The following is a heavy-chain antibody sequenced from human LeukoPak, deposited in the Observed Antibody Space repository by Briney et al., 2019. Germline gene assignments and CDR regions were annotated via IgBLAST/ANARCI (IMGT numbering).Heavy chain of an antibody. J-gene: IGHJ6*03. CDR1: GFTFSSYS. D-gene: IGHD3-10*01. Sequence: PGGSLRLSCAASGFTFSSYSMNWVRQAPGKGLEWVSYISSSSSTIYYADSVKGRSTISRDNAKNSLYLQMNSLRAEDTAVYYCAGDNGSGNRYYYYYMDVWGKGTTVTVSS. CDR3: AGDNGSGNRYYYYYMDV. CDR2: ISSSSSTI. V-gene: IGHV3-48*04.